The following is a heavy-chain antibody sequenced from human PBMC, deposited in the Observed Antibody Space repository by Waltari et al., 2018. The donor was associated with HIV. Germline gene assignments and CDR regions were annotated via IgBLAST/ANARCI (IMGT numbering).Heavy chain of an antibody. CDR2: ISGSGGST. CDR3: AKETGLAAAVTGESFDY. D-gene: IGHD6-13*01. CDR1: GFTFSNHA. V-gene: IGHV3-23*01. Sequence: EVQQLGSGGVLVKPGVSLSLSCAASGFTFSNHAMNWFSQAPWKGLEWFSAISGSGGSTYYADSVKGRFTISRDNSKNTLYMQMNSLRAEDMAIYYCAKETGLAAAVTGESFDYWGQGTLVTVSS. J-gene: IGHJ4*02.